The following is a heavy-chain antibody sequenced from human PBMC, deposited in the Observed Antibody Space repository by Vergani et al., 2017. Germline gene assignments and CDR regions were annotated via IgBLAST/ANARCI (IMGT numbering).Heavy chain of an antibody. CDR1: GFTFSSYG. Sequence: QVQLVESGGGVVQPGRSLRLSCAASGFTFSSYGMHWVRQAPGKGLEWVAVISYDGSNKYYADSVKGRFTISRDNSKNTRYLQMNSLRAEDTAVYYCAKGEAFDIWGQGTMVTVSS. D-gene: IGHD1-26*01. V-gene: IGHV3-30*18. CDR2: ISYDGSNK. J-gene: IGHJ3*02. CDR3: AKGEAFDI.